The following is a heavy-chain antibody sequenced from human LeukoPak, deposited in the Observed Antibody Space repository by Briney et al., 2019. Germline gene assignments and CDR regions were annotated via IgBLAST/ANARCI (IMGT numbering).Heavy chain of an antibody. D-gene: IGHD3-9*01. CDR3: AKDLIGYYKPFDC. Sequence: GGSLRLSCAASGFTVSSNYMSWVRQAPGKGLEWVSSIGGGGATTYYADSVKGRFTISRDNSRNTLFLHMNSLRAEDTAVYYCAKDLIGYYKPFDCWGQGTLVTVSS. V-gene: IGHV3-23*01. CDR2: IGGGGATT. CDR1: GFTVSSNY. J-gene: IGHJ4*02.